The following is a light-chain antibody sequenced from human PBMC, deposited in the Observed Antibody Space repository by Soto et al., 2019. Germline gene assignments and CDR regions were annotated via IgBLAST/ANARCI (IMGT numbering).Light chain of an antibody. V-gene: IGKV1-12*02. J-gene: IGKJ5*01. CDR2: AAS. CDR1: QGISSW. Sequence: DIPMTQSPSSVSASVGDRVTITCRTSQGISSWLAWYQQKPGKAPKLLIYAASTLEVGVPSRFSGSGSGTHFTLTISSLQPEDFATYYCQQSNSFPFTFGQGTRLEMK. CDR3: QQSNSFPFT.